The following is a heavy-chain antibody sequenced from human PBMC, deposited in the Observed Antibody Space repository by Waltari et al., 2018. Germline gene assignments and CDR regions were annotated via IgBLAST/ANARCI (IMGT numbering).Heavy chain of an antibody. V-gene: IGHV1-2*06. D-gene: IGHD3-22*01. CDR3: ATGREGITMIVVVPDAFDI. CDR1: GYTFTGYY. Sequence: QVQLVQSGAEVKKPGASVKVSCKASGYTFTGYYMHWVRQAPGQGLEWMGRINPNSGGTNYAQKFQGRVTMTRDTSISTAYMELSRLRSDDTAVYYCATGREGITMIVVVPDAFDIWGQGTMVTVSS. J-gene: IGHJ3*02. CDR2: INPNSGGT.